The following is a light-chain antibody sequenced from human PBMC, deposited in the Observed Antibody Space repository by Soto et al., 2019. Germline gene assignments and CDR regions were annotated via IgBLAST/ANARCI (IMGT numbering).Light chain of an antibody. V-gene: IGLV1-47*01. CDR3: AAWDASLRGSG. Sequence: QSVLTQPPSASGTPGKRVTISCSGSSSNIGSDYVYWYQQFPGTAPKLLIYRNNQRPSGVPDRFSGSKSGTSASLAISGLRYADEADYYCAAWDASLRGSGFGTGTKLTVL. CDR2: RNN. CDR1: SSNIGSDY. J-gene: IGLJ1*01.